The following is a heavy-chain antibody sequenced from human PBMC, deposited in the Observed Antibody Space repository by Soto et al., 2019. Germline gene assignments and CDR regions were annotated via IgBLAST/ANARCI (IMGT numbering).Heavy chain of an antibody. CDR3: ARVHCSAGTCLDGLDL. V-gene: IGHV6-1*01. D-gene: IGHD2-15*01. Sequence: SQTLSLTCVLSGDSVSSNGACWNWIRQSPSRGLQWLGRIYYRSKWFHDYAASVESRMAINPDTSRNQFSLQLNYVTPEDTAVYYCARVHCSAGTCLDGLDLWGQGTTVTVSS. J-gene: IGHJ6*02. CDR1: GDSVSSNGAC. CDR2: IYYRSKWFH.